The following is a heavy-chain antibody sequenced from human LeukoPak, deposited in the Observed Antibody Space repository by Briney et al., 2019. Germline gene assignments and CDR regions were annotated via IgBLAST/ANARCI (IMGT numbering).Heavy chain of an antibody. V-gene: IGHV4-39*01. D-gene: IGHD3-22*01. CDR3: ARQSHYYDSSGPPDY. Sequence: PSETLSLTCTVSGGSISSSSYYWGWIRQPPGKGLEWIGSIYYSGSTYYNPSLKSRVTISVDTSKNQFSLKLSFVTAADTAVYYCARQSHYYDSSGPPDYWGQGTLVTVSS. J-gene: IGHJ4*02. CDR2: IYYSGST. CDR1: GGSISSSSYY.